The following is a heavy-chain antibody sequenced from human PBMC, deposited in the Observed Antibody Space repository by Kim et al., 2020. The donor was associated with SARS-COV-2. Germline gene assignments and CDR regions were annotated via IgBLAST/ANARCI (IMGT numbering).Heavy chain of an antibody. V-gene: IGHV3-48*03. CDR2: ISSSGNTI. Sequence: GGSLRLSCAASGFTFRSYEMNWVRQAPGKGLEWVSYISSSGNTIYYADSVKGRFTISRDNAKNSLYLQMNTLRAEDTAVYYCARETGGDSVHTELDYWGQGTLVTVSS. CDR3: ARETGGDSVHTELDY. D-gene: IGHD2-21*02. J-gene: IGHJ4*02. CDR1: GFTFRSYE.